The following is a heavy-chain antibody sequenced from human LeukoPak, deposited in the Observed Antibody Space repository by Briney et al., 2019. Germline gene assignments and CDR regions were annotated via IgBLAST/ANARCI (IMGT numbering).Heavy chain of an antibody. CDR3: ARQVYYHNRPAYDY. CDR1: GGSISNYY. CDR2: IFYSGST. V-gene: IGHV4-59*01. J-gene: IGHJ4*02. D-gene: IGHD1-14*01. Sequence: SETLSLTCTVSGGSISNYYWSWIRQPPGKGLEWIGYIFYSGSTNYNPSLNSRATISGDTSKNQFSLKLRSVTAADTAVYYCARQVYYHNRPAYDYWGQGTLVTVSS.